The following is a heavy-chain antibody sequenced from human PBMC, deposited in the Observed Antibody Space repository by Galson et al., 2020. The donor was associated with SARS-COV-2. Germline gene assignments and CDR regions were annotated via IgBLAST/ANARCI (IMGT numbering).Heavy chain of an antibody. D-gene: IGHD2-15*01. CDR3: ATNSVVVVAPTPLRADY. J-gene: IGHJ4*02. V-gene: IGHV4-38-2*02. CDR2: TYHSGST. Sequence: SETLSLTCTVSGYSISSGYFWGCLQQPPEKGLEWMGRTYHSGSTYYNPSLKSRVTISVDTSKNQFYLKLSSVTAADTAVYYCATNSVVVVAPTPLRADYWGQGTLGTVSS. CDR1: GYSISSGYF.